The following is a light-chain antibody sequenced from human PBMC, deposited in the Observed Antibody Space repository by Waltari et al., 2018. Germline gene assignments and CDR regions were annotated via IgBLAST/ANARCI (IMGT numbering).Light chain of an antibody. CDR2: DVS. CDR1: SRDIGGYNF. Sequence: QAALTQPRSVSGSPGQSVTISCTGTSRDIGGYNFVSWYQPHPGTAPTVMISDVSKRPSGVSDRFSGSKAGNTASLTISGLQAEDEADYYCSSFAGANIWVFGGGTRLTVL. V-gene: IGLV2-11*01. J-gene: IGLJ3*02. CDR3: SSFAGANIWV.